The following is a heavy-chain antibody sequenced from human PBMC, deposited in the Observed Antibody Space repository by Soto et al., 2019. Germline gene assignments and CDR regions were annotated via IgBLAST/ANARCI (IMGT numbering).Heavy chain of an antibody. J-gene: IGHJ4*02. CDR3: ATSQKGYNWNYFDH. CDR1: GASISGSYYY. V-gene: IGHV4-39*01. Sequence: LSLPCAVSGASISGSYYYWAWLRQSPGKGPEWIGSVFYTGFTSYNPSLESRVSVSVDTSKSQFSLKLSAVTAADTAVYYCATSQKGYNWNYFDHWGQGALVTVSS. CDR2: VFYTGFT. D-gene: IGHD1-20*01.